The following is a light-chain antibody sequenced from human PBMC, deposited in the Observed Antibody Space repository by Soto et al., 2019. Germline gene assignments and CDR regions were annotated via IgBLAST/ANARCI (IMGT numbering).Light chain of an antibody. Sequence: ENVLTQSPGTQSLSPGESVTLSCRASQSVSRGHLAWYQQKPGQAPRLLIYGGAIMATGIPDRLSGSGSGTDFTLSISSLEPEDFAVYYCLQYVSPPYTFGQGTKLEIK. CDR3: LQYVSPPYT. CDR1: QSVSRGH. J-gene: IGKJ2*01. V-gene: IGKV3-20*01. CDR2: GGA.